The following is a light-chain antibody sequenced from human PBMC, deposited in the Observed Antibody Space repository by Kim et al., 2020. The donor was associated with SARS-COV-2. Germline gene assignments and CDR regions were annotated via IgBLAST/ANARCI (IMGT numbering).Light chain of an antibody. J-gene: IGLJ3*02. CDR3: AAWDDSLSGHWV. CDR2: KNN. Sequence: RDTISCSGRSSNVGSNYVYWYQQVPGTAPKLLIYKNNQRPSGVPDRFSGSKSGTSASLAISGLRSEDEADYYCAAWDDSLSGHWVFGGGTQLTVL. CDR1: SSNVGSNY. V-gene: IGLV1-47*01.